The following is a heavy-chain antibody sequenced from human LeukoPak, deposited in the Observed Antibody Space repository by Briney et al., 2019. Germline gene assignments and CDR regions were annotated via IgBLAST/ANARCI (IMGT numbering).Heavy chain of an antibody. J-gene: IGHJ4*02. CDR2: ISYEGSKQ. V-gene: IGHV3-30*03. CDR3: ARAPYTSGWYFAFDY. Sequence: GGSLRLSCAASGFTFSSYGMHWVRQAPGKGLEWVALISYEGSKQNYADSVKGRFTISRDNSQNTLYLEMNSLRTEDTAVYYCARAPYTSGWYFAFDYWGQGTLVTVSS. D-gene: IGHD6-19*01. CDR1: GFTFSSYG.